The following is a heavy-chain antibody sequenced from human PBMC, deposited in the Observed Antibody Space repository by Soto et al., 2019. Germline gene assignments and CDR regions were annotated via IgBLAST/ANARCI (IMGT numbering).Heavy chain of an antibody. CDR1: GYTFTSYG. D-gene: IGHD3-16*01. CDR3: ARMGDVPYYYYGMDV. V-gene: IGHV1-18*01. CDR2: ISAYNGNT. J-gene: IGHJ6*02. Sequence: ASVKVSCKASGYTFTSYGISWVRQAPGQGLEWMGWISAYNGNTNYAQKLQGRVTMTTDTSTSTAYMELRSLRTDDTAVYYCARMGDVPYYYYGMDVWGQGTTVTVSS.